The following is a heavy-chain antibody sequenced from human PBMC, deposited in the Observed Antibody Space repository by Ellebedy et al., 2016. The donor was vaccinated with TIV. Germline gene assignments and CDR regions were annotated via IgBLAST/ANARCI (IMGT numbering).Heavy chain of an antibody. CDR1: GYTFTSYG. J-gene: IGHJ6*02. D-gene: IGHD6-13*01. CDR2: ISAYNGNT. V-gene: IGHV1-18*01. CDR3: ARDPLIAAGTNYYYYYGMDV. Sequence: AASVTVSCKASGYTFTSYGISWVRQAPGQGLEWMGWISAYNGNTNYAQKLQGRVTMTTDTSTSTAYVELRSLRSDDTAVYYCARDPLIAAGTNYYYYYGMDVWGQGTTVTVSS.